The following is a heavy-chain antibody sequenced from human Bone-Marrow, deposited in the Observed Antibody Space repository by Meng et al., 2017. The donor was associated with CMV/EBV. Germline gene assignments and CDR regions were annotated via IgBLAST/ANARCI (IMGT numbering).Heavy chain of an antibody. J-gene: IGHJ4*02. Sequence: ASVKVSCKASGYTFTYRYVHWVRQAPGQGLEWMGWINPNSGGTNYAQKFQGRVTMTRDTSISTAYMELSRLRSDDTAVYYCARGGRYYYGYGDYWGQGTLVTVSS. CDR3: ARGGRYYYGYGDY. D-gene: IGHD3-10*01. V-gene: IGHV1-2*02. CDR2: INPNSGGT. CDR1: GYTFTYRY.